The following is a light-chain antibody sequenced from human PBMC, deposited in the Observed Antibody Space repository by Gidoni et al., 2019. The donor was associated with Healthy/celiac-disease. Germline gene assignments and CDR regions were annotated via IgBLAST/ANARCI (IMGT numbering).Light chain of an antibody. Sequence: DIQMTQSPSSLSASVGDRVTITCRASKGISNYLAWYQQKPGKVPKLLIYAASTLQSGVPSRFSVSGSGTDFTLTISSLQPEDVATYYCQKYNSAPLTFGGGTKVEIK. CDR3: QKYNSAPLT. J-gene: IGKJ4*01. CDR2: AAS. CDR1: KGISNY. V-gene: IGKV1-27*01.